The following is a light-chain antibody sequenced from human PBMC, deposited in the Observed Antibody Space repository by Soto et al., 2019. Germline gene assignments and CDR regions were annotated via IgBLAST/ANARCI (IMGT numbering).Light chain of an antibody. CDR3: SSFVGGNTYV. CDR1: SSNIGAGYD. V-gene: IGLV1-40*01. CDR2: GNT. Sequence: QLVLTQPPSVSGAPGQRVTISCTGSSSNIGAGYDVHWYQQRPGTAPKLLIFGNTNRPSGVPDRFSGSKSGTSASLAITGLQAEDEGDYYCSSFVGGNTYVFGTGTKVTVL. J-gene: IGLJ1*01.